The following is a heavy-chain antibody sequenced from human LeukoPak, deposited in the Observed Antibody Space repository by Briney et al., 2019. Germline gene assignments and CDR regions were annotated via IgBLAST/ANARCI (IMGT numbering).Heavy chain of an antibody. CDR1: GFTFSSYA. D-gene: IGHD5-12*01. CDR2: ISGSGGST. J-gene: IGHJ4*02. V-gene: IGHV3-23*01. CDR3: AKADSGGYSGYDSLGSFDY. Sequence: GGSLRLSCAASGFTFSSYAMSWVRQAPGKGLEWVSAISGSGGSTYYADSVKGRFNISRDNSKTTLYLQMNSQRAEDTAVYYCAKADSGGYSGYDSLGSFDYWGQGTLVTVSS.